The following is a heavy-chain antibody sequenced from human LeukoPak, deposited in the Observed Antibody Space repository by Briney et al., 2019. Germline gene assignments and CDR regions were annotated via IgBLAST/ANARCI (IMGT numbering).Heavy chain of an antibody. V-gene: IGHV4-59*01. CDR1: GGSISSYY. Sequence: PSETLSLTCTVSGGSISSYYWSWIRQPPGKGLEWIGYLYYSGSTNYNPSLKSRVTISVDTSKNQFSLKLSSVTAADTAVYYCARWVVATRFDPWGQGTLVTVSS. J-gene: IGHJ5*02. CDR3: ARWVVATRFDP. D-gene: IGHD2-15*01. CDR2: LYYSGST.